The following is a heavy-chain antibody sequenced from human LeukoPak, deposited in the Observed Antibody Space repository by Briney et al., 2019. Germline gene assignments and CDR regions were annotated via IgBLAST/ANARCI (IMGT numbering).Heavy chain of an antibody. J-gene: IGHJ4*02. CDR1: GFIFSSDR. Sequence: QPGGSLRLSCSATGFIFSSDRMKWVRQAPGKGLEWVATIKQDGSAKHYGDSVKGRFTISRDNAKNTLYLEMNTLRAEDTAVYYCATGEGHWGQGTLVTVSS. D-gene: IGHD2-21*01. CDR2: IKQDGSAK. V-gene: IGHV3-7*01. CDR3: ATGEGH.